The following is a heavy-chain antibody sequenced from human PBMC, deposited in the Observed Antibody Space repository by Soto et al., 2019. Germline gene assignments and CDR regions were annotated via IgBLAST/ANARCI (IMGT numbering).Heavy chain of an antibody. D-gene: IGHD2-8*01. J-gene: IGHJ6*03. Sequence: PSETLSLTCTVSGGSISSYYWSWIRQPPGKGLEWIGYIYYSGSTNYNPSLKSRVTISVDTSKNQFSLKLSSVTAADTAVYYCARLGYCTNGVCPDPYYYYYYMDVWGKGTTVTVSS. CDR2: IYYSGST. CDR1: GGSISSYY. V-gene: IGHV4-59*08. CDR3: ARLGYCTNGVCPDPYYYYYYMDV.